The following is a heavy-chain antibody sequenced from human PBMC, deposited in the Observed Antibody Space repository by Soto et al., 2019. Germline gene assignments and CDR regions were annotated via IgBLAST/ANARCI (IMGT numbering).Heavy chain of an antibody. CDR3: ARGKGYCSSTSCYKGAWGMDV. CDR2: INAGNGNT. D-gene: IGHD2-2*02. CDR1: GYTFTSYA. J-gene: IGHJ6*02. V-gene: IGHV1-3*01. Sequence: ASVKVSCKASGYTFTSYAMHWVRQAPGQRLEGMGWINAGNGNTKYSQKFQGRVTITRDTSASTAYMELSSLRSEDTAVYYCARGKGYCSSTSCYKGAWGMDVWGQGTTVTV.